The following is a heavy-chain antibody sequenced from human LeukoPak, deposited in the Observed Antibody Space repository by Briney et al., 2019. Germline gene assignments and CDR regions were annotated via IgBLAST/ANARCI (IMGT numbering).Heavy chain of an antibody. CDR1: GFTSSSYS. D-gene: IGHD3-22*01. Sequence: PGGPLRLSCAASGFTSSSYSMNWARQAPGKGLEWVSSISSSSSYIYYADSVKGRFTISRDNAKNSLYLQMNSLRAEDTAVYYCAMSNYYDSSGYYYYYYGMDVWGQGTTVTVSS. J-gene: IGHJ6*02. V-gene: IGHV3-21*01. CDR2: ISSSSSYI. CDR3: AMSNYYDSSGYYYYYYGMDV.